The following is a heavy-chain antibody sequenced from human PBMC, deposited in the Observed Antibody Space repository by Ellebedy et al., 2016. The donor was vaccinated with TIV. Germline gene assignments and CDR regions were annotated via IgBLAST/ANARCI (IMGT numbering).Heavy chain of an antibody. CDR2: INQGGSET. CDR3: ASAARGSGAYESC. V-gene: IGHV3-7*01. J-gene: IGHJ4*02. Sequence: GESLKISCAASGFTFSRFWMAWVRQAPGQGLEWVATINQGGSETYYVDSVRGRFTISRDNSKNSLYLQMNSLRADDTALYYCASAARGSGAYESCWGQGTLVTVSS. D-gene: IGHD5-12*01. CDR1: GFTFSRFW.